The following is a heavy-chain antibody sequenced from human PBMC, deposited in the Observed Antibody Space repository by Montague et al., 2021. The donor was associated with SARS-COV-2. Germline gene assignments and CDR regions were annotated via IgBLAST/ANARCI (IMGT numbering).Heavy chain of an antibody. Sequence: SETLSLTCALYGGSFSGYYWSWIRQPPGKGLEWIGEINDSGSTYYNPSLKSRVTISVDTSKNQFSLKLSSVTAADTAVFYCAREDAGDLYFDLWGRGTLVTVSA. V-gene: IGHV4-34*01. J-gene: IGHJ2*01. CDR2: INDSGST. D-gene: IGHD1-1*01. CDR1: GGSFSGYY. CDR3: AREDAGDLYFDL.